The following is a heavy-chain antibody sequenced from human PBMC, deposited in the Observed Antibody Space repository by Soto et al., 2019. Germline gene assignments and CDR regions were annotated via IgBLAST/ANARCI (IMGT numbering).Heavy chain of an antibody. CDR3: ARTSGYYFYDY. CDR2: MNPNSGNT. CDR1: EYTFTSYD. Sequence: GASVKVSCKASEYTFTSYDINWVRQATGQGLEWMGWMNPNSGNTGYAQKFQGRVTITRDTSASTAYMELSSLRSEDTAVYYCARTSGYYFYDYWGQGTLVTVSS. J-gene: IGHJ4*02. D-gene: IGHD3-3*01. V-gene: IGHV1-8*01.